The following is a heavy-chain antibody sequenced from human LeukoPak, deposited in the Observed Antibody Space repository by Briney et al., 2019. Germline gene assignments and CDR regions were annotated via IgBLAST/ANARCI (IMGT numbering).Heavy chain of an antibody. CDR3: VRLHGQERRHYFAY. Sequence: HPGGSLRLSCVVSEFTFSVSWVRQAPGKGLEWGSTIDGSSSGYLHPEYVKCRFTISRATYKITLYLHMRSLTAADTAFYFCVRLHGQERRHYFAYWSQGTLLIVSS. J-gene: IGHJ4*02. CDR2: IDGSSSGY. V-gene: IGHV3-23*01. CDR1: EFTFS. D-gene: IGHD2-15*01.